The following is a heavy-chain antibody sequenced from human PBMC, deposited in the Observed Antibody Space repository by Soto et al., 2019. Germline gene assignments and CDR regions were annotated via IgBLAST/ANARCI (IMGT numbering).Heavy chain of an antibody. J-gene: IGHJ6*02. V-gene: IGHV1-8*01. CDR1: GYTFTSYD. CDR3: ARGSTGYRYYYYGMDV. Sequence: ASVKVSCKASGYTFTSYDINWVRQATGQGLEWMGWMNPSSGNTGYAQKFQGRVTMTRNTSISTAYMELSSLRSEDTAVYYCARGSTGYRYYYYGMDVWGQGTTVTVSS. D-gene: IGHD3-9*01. CDR2: MNPSSGNT.